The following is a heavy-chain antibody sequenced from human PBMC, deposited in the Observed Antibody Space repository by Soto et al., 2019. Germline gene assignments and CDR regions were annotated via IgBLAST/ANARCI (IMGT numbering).Heavy chain of an antibody. V-gene: IGHV4-30-4*01. CDR3: ARGQYGDKVDY. CDR2: IYNGGTT. CDR1: GGSIHTVNYY. J-gene: IGHJ4*02. Sequence: QVQLQESGPGLVKPSQTLSLTWTVSGGSIHTVNYYWRWIRQSPDKGLEWIGHIYNGGTTYNNPTLTSRVTITVDTSNTEFSLKLSSGSAADTAVYDCARGQYGDKVDYSCQGTLYTVSS. D-gene: IGHD7-27*01.